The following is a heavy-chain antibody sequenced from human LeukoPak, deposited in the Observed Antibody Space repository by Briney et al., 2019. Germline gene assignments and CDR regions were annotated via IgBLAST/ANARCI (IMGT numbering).Heavy chain of an antibody. CDR2: IWYDGSNK. V-gene: IGHV3-33*06. CDR1: GIIFSDFG. J-gene: IGHJ3*02. D-gene: IGHD2-15*01. Sequence: SGGSLRLSCAASGIIFSDFGMHWVRQAPGKGLEWMAIIWYDGSNKYYADSVKGRFTISRDNSQNTMYLQMTSLRAEDTAVYYCAKATCSGANCFSNSRDAFDIWGQGTMVTVSS. CDR3: AKATCSGANCFSNSRDAFDI.